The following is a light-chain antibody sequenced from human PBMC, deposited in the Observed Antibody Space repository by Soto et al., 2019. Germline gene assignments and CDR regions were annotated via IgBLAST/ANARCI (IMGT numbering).Light chain of an antibody. CDR3: QQYDTLPYT. V-gene: IGKV1-33*01. CDR2: DAS. J-gene: IGKJ2*01. Sequence: DIQMTQSPSSLSASVGDRVTITCQASQDSGNYLNWYQQRPGKAPKLLIYDASNLETGVPSRFSGSGSGTDFTFTISSLQPEDIATYYCQQYDTLPYTFGQGTKREIK. CDR1: QDSGNY.